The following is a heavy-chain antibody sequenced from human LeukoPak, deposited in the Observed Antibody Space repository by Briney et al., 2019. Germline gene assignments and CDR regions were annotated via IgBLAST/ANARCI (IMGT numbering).Heavy chain of an antibody. J-gene: IGHJ4*02. D-gene: IGHD1-1*01. V-gene: IGHV4-34*01. CDR1: GGSFSGYY. CDR2: IYYSGST. Sequence: PSETLSLTCAVYGGSFSGYYGSWIRQPPGKGREWIGSIYYSGSTYYNPSLKSRVTISVDTPKNQFSLKLSSVTAADTAVYYCARGNDVSFDYWGQGTLVTVSS. CDR3: ARGNDVSFDY.